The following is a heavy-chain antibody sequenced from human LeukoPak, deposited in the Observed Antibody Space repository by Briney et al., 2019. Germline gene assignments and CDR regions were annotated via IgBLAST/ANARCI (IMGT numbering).Heavy chain of an antibody. D-gene: IGHD6-19*01. J-gene: IGHJ4*02. CDR2: IYYSGST. V-gene: IGHV4-31*03. Sequence: SETLSLTCTVSGGSISSGGYYWSWIRQHSGKGLEWIGYIYYSGSTYYNPSLKSRVTISVDTSKNQFSLKLSSVTAADTAVYYCASGYSSGHFDYWGQGTLVTVSS. CDR1: GGSISSGGYY. CDR3: ASGYSSGHFDY.